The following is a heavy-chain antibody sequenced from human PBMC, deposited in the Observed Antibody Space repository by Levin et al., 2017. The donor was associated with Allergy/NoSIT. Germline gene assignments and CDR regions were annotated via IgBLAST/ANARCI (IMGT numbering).Heavy chain of an antibody. V-gene: IGHV3-33*01. D-gene: IGHD2-15*01. CDR1: GFTFSSYG. Sequence: GGSLRLSCAASGFTFSSYGMHWVRQAPGKGLEWVAVIWYDGSNKYYADSVKGRFTISRDNAKNTLYLQMNSLRAEDTAVYYCARKDPGLGRAATLDYWGQGTLVTVSS. CDR3: ARKDPGLGRAATLDY. CDR2: IWYDGSNK. J-gene: IGHJ4*02.